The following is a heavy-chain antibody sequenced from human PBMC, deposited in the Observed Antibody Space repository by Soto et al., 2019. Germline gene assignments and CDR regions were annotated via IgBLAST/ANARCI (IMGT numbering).Heavy chain of an antibody. CDR2: IYYSGTT. CDR1: GGSIIDYY. D-gene: IGHD3-22*01. Sequence: PSGTLSLTCTVSGGSIIDYYWSWIRQPPGKGLEWIGNIYYSGTTNYKPSLKSRVTISADTSKKQFSLNLSSVTAADTAVYYCARAYYYDSSGYYSGYYFDSWGQGTLVTVSS. CDR3: ARAYYYDSSGYYSGYYFDS. V-gene: IGHV4-59*01. J-gene: IGHJ4*02.